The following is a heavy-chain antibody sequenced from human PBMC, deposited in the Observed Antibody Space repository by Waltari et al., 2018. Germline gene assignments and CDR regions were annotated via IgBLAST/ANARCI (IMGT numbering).Heavy chain of an antibody. CDR1: AFTVSSNY. J-gene: IGHJ4*02. CDR2: IYSGGNI. D-gene: IGHD2-8*01. Sequence: EVQLGEHGGGLIQPGGSLRLPCAASAFTVSSNYMSWIRQAPGKGLEYVSTIYSGGNIYYRDSVRGRFTISRDNSNNTLYLQMNSLRAEDTAVYYCARGGDDDNGYPFDHWGQGTLVTVSS. V-gene: IGHV3-53*01. CDR3: ARGGDDDNGYPFDH.